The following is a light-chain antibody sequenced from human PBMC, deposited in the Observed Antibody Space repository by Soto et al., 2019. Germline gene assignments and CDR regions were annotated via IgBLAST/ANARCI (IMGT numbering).Light chain of an antibody. Sequence: MMMTQSPATLSVSPGERVTLSCRTSHSVNSHVAWYQQKPGQAPRLLLYGASTRATGIPVRFSGSGFGKEFTLTISSLQSEDFAVYYCQQYKNWPLFGQGTRLE. CDR1: HSVNSH. CDR2: GAS. V-gene: IGKV3-15*01. J-gene: IGKJ5*01. CDR3: QQYKNWPL.